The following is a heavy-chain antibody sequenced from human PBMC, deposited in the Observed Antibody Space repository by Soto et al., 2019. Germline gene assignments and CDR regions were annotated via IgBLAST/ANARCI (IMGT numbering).Heavy chain of an antibody. Sequence: GASVKVSCKASGGTFSSYAISWVRQAPGQGLEWMGGIIPIFGTANYAQKFQGRVTITADKSTSTAYMELSSLRSEDTAVYYCARSPYYYDSSGYSFDYWGQGTMVTVYS. CDR2: IIPIFGTA. D-gene: IGHD3-22*01. J-gene: IGHJ4*02. CDR1: GGTFSSYA. V-gene: IGHV1-69*06. CDR3: ARSPYYYDSSGYSFDY.